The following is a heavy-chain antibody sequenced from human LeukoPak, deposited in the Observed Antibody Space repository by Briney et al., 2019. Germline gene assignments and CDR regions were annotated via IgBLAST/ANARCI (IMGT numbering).Heavy chain of an antibody. CDR2: ISGSGGST. CDR3: AKALSSSWYGVYYYYGMDV. D-gene: IGHD6-13*01. Sequence: PGGSLRLSCAASGFTFSSYAMSWVRQAPGKGLEWVSAISGSGGSTYYAESVKGRFTISRDNSKNTLYLQMNSLRAEDTAVYYCAKALSSSWYGVYYYYGMDVWGKGTTVTVSS. CDR1: GFTFSSYA. J-gene: IGHJ6*04. V-gene: IGHV3-23*01.